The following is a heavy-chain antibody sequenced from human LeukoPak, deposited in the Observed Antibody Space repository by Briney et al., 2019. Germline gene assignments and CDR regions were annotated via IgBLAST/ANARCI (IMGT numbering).Heavy chain of an antibody. Sequence: PSETLSLTCTVSGGSISSGDYYWSWIRQPPGKGLEWIGYIYYSGSTYYNPSLKSRVTISVDTSKNQFSLKLSSVTAADTAVYYCARVGSGPGGGTGEEGYFDLWGRGTLVTVSS. CDR3: ARVGSGPGGGTGEEGYFDL. V-gene: IGHV4-30-4*01. J-gene: IGHJ2*01. CDR2: IYYSGST. D-gene: IGHD7-27*01. CDR1: GGSISSGDYY.